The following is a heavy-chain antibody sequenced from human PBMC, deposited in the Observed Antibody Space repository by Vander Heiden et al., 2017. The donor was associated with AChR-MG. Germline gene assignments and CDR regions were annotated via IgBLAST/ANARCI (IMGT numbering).Heavy chain of an antibody. CDR1: GASISNGGYY. V-gene: IGHV4-31*03. J-gene: IGHJ4*02. CDR2: IDYRGTT. D-gene: IGHD5-12*01. Sequence: QVQLQESGPGLVKPSQTLSLTCTVPGASISNGGYYWSWIRQHPGKGLEWMGYIDYRGTTFYNPSLKSRLTMSVDTSNNQFSLRLNSVTAADTAVFYCARVTPLRDGYNHDSWGQGTLVTVS. CDR3: ARVTPLRDGYNHDS.